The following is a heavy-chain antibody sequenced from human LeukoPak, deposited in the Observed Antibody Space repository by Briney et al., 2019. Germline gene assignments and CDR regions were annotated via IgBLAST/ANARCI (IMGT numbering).Heavy chain of an antibody. V-gene: IGHV1-2*02. Sequence: ASVKVSCKASGYTFTGYYMHWVRQAPGQGLEWMGWINPNSGGTNYAQKFQGRVTMTRDTSISTAYMELSRLRSDDTAVYHCARVLSRDCSSTSCSLGRYYYYYMDVWGKGTTVTISS. CDR3: ARVLSRDCSSTSCSLGRYYYYYMDV. J-gene: IGHJ6*03. D-gene: IGHD2-2*01. CDR2: INPNSGGT. CDR1: GYTFTGYY.